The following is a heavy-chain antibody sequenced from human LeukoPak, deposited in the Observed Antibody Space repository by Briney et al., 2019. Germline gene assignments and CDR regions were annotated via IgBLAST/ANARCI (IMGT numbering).Heavy chain of an antibody. CDR2: ISSSSSYI. Sequence: KPGGSLRLSCAASGFTFSSYSMNWVRQAPGKGLEWVSSISSSSSYIYYADSVKGRFTISRDNAQNSLYLQMNSLRAEDTAVYYCARDLAYCGGDCYSPAAFDIWGQGTMVTVSS. J-gene: IGHJ3*02. V-gene: IGHV3-21*01. CDR1: GFTFSSYS. D-gene: IGHD2-21*02. CDR3: ARDLAYCGGDCYSPAAFDI.